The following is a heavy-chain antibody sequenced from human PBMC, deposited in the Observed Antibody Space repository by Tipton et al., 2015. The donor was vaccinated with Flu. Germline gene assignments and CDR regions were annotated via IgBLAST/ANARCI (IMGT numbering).Heavy chain of an antibody. CDR1: GFTLSAYW. Sequence: SLRLSCTASGFTLSAYWMHWVRQAPGKGLEWVSRINRDGSTINYVDSVRGRFTIFRDYAKNMVYLQMNSLRAEDTAVYYCAKDFGGRSDSWGQGTLVTVSS. CDR3: AKDFGGRSDS. J-gene: IGHJ4*02. D-gene: IGHD3-16*01. V-gene: IGHV3-74*01. CDR2: INRDGSTI.